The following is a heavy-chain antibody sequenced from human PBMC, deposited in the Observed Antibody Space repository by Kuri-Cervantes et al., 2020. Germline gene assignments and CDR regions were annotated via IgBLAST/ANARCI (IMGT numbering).Heavy chain of an antibody. J-gene: IGHJ6*02. D-gene: IGHD3-3*01. CDR1: GYTFTSYA. V-gene: IGHV1-3*02. CDR3: ARAGPTDYDFSADYYHGMDV. Sequence: ASVKVSCKACGYTFTSYAMHWVRQAPGQRLEWMGWSNAGNGNTKYSQEFQGRVTITRDTSTSTVYMELSSLRSEDTAVYYCARAGPTDYDFSADYYHGMDVWGQGTTVTVSS. CDR2: SNAGNGNT.